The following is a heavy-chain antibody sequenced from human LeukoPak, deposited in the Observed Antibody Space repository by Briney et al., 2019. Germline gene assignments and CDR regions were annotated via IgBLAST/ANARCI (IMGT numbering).Heavy chain of an antibody. CDR1: GYTFTSYG. CDR3: ARGRSIVGATRGDDAFDI. Sequence: ASVKVSCKASGYTFTSYGISWVRQAPGQGLEWMGWISAYNGNTNYAQKLQGRVTMTTDTSTSTAHMELRSLRSDDTAVYYCARGRSIVGATRGDDAFDIWGQGTMVTVSS. J-gene: IGHJ3*02. D-gene: IGHD1-26*01. CDR2: ISAYNGNT. V-gene: IGHV1-18*01.